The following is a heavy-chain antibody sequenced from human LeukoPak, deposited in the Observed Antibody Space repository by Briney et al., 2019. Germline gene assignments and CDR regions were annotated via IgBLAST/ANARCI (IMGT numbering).Heavy chain of an antibody. D-gene: IGHD6-19*01. Sequence: QPGGSLRLSCAASGFTFSSYGMHWVRQAPGKGLEWVAVISYDGSNKYYADSVKGRFTISRDNSKNTLYLQMNSLRAEDTAVYYCAKGSSGWYEDYWGQGTLVTVSS. CDR2: ISYDGSNK. CDR1: GFTFSSYG. J-gene: IGHJ4*02. CDR3: AKGSSGWYEDY. V-gene: IGHV3-30*18.